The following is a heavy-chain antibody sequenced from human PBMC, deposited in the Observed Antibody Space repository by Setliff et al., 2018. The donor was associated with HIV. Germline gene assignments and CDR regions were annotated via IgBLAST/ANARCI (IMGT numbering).Heavy chain of an antibody. J-gene: IGHJ4*02. V-gene: IGHV1-46*01. CDR1: GYSFSNYF. D-gene: IGHD3-16*02. CDR2: IKPGTP. Sequence: ASVKVSCKTSGYSFSNYFIHWVRQAPGQGLEWMGMIKPGTPNIAQKFLRRVTMTGDTSTSTVYMELSSLRSEDTAVYYCARAYYDSVWGSHRYRFYYFDYWGQGSLVTVSS. CDR3: ARAYYDSVWGSHRYRFYYFDY.